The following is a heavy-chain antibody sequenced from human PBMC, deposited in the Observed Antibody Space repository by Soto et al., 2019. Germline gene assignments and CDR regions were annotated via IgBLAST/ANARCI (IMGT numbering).Heavy chain of an antibody. V-gene: IGHV3-30-3*01. Sequence: GGSLRLSCAASGFTFSNYALHWVRQAPGKGLEWLATISSESDDSNTYYNDSVKGRFIISKDNSKNTLYLHMNSVRAEDTAVYYCARDGDPGIAVPGTPAYFDYWGQGTLVTVSS. CDR3: ARDGDPGIAVPGTPAYFDY. CDR2: ISSESDDSNT. D-gene: IGHD6-19*01. CDR1: GFTFSNYA. J-gene: IGHJ4*02.